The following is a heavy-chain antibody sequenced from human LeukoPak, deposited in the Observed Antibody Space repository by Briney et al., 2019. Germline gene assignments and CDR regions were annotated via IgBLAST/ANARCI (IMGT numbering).Heavy chain of an antibody. Sequence: GGSLRLSCAASGFTFSDHYMDWVRQAPGKGLEWVSAISGSGGSTYYADSVKGRFTISRDNSKNTLYLQMNSLRAEDTAVYYCAKDRDSLWFGNWFDPWGQGTLVTVSS. CDR2: ISGSGGST. D-gene: IGHD3-10*01. J-gene: IGHJ5*02. CDR3: AKDRDSLWFGNWFDP. V-gene: IGHV3-23*01. CDR1: GFTFSDHY.